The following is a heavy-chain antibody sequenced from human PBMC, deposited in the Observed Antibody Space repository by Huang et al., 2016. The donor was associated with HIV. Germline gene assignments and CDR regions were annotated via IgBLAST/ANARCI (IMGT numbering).Heavy chain of an antibody. D-gene: IGHD1-7*01. CDR2: IKQDESEK. J-gene: IGHJ6*02. Sequence: WVANIKQDESEKYYVESVKGRFNISRDNAKKILFLQMDNVRVEDTATYYCATKTGAMDIWGQGTAVTVS. V-gene: IGHV3-7*01. CDR3: ATKTGAMDI.